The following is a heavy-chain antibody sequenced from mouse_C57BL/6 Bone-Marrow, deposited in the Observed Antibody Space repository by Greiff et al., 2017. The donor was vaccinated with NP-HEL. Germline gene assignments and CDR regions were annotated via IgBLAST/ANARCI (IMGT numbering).Heavy chain of an antibody. CDR1: GFNIKDDY. Sequence: VQLKESGAELVRPGASVKLSCTASGFNIKDDYMHWVKQRPEQGLEWIGWIDPENGDTEYASKFQGKATITADTSSNTAYLQLSSLTSEDTAVYYCTLLLRGDYWGQGTSVTVSS. J-gene: IGHJ4*01. D-gene: IGHD1-1*01. CDR2: IDPENGDT. CDR3: TLLLRGDY. V-gene: IGHV14-4*01.